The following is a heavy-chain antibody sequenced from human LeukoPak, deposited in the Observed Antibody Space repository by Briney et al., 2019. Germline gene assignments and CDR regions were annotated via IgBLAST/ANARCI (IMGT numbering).Heavy chain of an antibody. D-gene: IGHD5-18*01. Sequence: GASVKVSCKASGYTFTSYYMHWVRQAPGQGLEWMGRIIPILGIANYAQKFQGRVTITADKSTSTAYMELSSLRSEDTAVYYCARDEDTAMVRGYYYYGMDVWGQGTTVTVSS. J-gene: IGHJ6*02. CDR1: GYTFTSYY. V-gene: IGHV1-69*04. CDR3: ARDEDTAMVRGYYYYGMDV. CDR2: IIPILGIA.